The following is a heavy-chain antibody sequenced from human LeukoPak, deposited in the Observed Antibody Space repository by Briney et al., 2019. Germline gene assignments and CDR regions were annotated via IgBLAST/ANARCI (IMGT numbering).Heavy chain of an antibody. J-gene: IGHJ4*02. D-gene: IGHD4-11*01. CDR1: GYTFTGYY. Sequence: ASVKVSCKASGYTFTGYYIHWVRQAPGQGLEWMGRINPNSGGTSSAEKFQGRVTMTRDTSITTAYMELSRLTSDDTAVYYCARDHFAGTYSNHYSGQGTLVTVSS. CDR3: ARDHFAGTYSNHY. CDR2: INPNSGGT. V-gene: IGHV1-2*06.